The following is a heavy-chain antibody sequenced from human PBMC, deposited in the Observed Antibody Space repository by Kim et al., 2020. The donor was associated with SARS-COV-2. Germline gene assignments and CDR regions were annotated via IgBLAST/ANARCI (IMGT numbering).Heavy chain of an antibody. Sequence: ASVKVSCKASGYTFTDYYIHWVRQAPGQGLEWVGRINPNNGDTIYAQSFQGRATLTRETSSSTAYMELSRLTSDDTAVYYCARDWGLKTSGGGTVDTWVDTWGQGTLVTVSP. D-gene: IGHD2-15*01. J-gene: IGHJ5*02. CDR2: INPNNGDT. CDR1: GYTFTDYY. V-gene: IGHV1-2*02. CDR3: ARDWGLKTSGGGTVDTWVDT.